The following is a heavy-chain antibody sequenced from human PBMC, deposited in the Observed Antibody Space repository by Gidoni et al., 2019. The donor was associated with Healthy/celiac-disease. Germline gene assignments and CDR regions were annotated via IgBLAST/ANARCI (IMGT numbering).Heavy chain of an antibody. V-gene: IGHV3-9*01. Sequence: EVQLVESGGGLVQPGRSLRLSCAASGFTFDDYAMHWVRQASGKGLEWVSGISWNSGSIGYADSVKGRFTISRDNAKNSLYLQMNSLRAEDTAVYYCAPLNYYDSSGYWGQGTLVTVSS. J-gene: IGHJ4*02. CDR2: ISWNSGSI. CDR3: APLNYYDSSGY. CDR1: GFTFDDYA. D-gene: IGHD3-22*01.